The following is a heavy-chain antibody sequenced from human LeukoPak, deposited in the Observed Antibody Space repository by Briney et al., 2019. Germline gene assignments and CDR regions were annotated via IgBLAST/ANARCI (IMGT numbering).Heavy chain of an antibody. D-gene: IGHD6-19*01. V-gene: IGHV3-21*01. J-gene: IGHJ4*02. CDR1: GFTFSSYS. CDR3: ARDTGSGWYPDAFDY. CDR2: ISSSSSYI. Sequence: PGGSLRLSCAASGFTFSSYSMIWVRQAPGKGLEWVSTISSSSSYIYYADSVKGRFTISRDNAKNSLYLQMNSLRAEDTAVYYCARDTGSGWYPDAFDYWGQGTLVTISS.